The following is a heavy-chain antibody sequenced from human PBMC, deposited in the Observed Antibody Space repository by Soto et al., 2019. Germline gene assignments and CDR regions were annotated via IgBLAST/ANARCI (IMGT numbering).Heavy chain of an antibody. D-gene: IGHD6-13*01. Sequence: SVKFSCKASGGTFSSYAISWVRQAPGQWLEWMGGIIPIFGTANYAQKFQGRVTITADESTSTAYMELSSLRSEDTAVYYCARENYKGIAAAGPREFDYWGQGTLVTAPQ. CDR1: GGTFSSYA. V-gene: IGHV1-69*01. CDR3: ARENYKGIAAAGPREFDY. J-gene: IGHJ4*02. CDR2: IIPIFGTA.